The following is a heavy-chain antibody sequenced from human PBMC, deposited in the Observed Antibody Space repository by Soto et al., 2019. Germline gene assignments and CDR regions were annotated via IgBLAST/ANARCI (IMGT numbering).Heavy chain of an antibody. D-gene: IGHD3-10*01. V-gene: IGHV4-59*01. J-gene: IGHJ5*02. Sequence: PSETLSLTCTVSGGSISSYHWSWIREPPGKGLEWIGYIYYSGITKYSPSLKSRVTISVDTSKNQFSLKLSSVTAADTAVYYCARDSGSGSYSYNYFDPWGQGTLVTVSS. CDR2: IYYSGIT. CDR1: GGSISSYH. CDR3: ARDSGSGSYSYNYFDP.